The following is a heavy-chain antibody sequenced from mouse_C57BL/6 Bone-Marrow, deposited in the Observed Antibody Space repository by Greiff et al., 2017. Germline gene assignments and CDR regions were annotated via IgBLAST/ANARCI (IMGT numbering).Heavy chain of an antibody. J-gene: IGHJ2*01. CDR1: GFTFTDYY. CDR2: VYPYNGGT. CDR3: AASLRSPFDY. Sequence: VHVKQSGPVLVKPGPSVKISCKASGFTFTDYYMHWVKQSHGKSLEWIGLVYPYNGGTSYNQKFKGKATLTVDTSSSTAYMELNSLTSEDSAVYYCAASLRSPFDYWGQGTTLAVSS. D-gene: IGHD1-1*01. V-gene: IGHV1-36*01.